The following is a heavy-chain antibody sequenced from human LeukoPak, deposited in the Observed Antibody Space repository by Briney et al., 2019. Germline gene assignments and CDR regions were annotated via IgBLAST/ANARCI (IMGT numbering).Heavy chain of an antibody. CDR2: IYSRVT. V-gene: IGHV4-4*07. J-gene: IGHJ5*02. CDR1: GGSISSYY. CDR3: ARDSGTTGEVKFDP. D-gene: IGHD3-10*01. Sequence: PSETLSLTCTVSGGSISSYYLSWIRQPAGKGLEWIGRIYSRVTTYNPSLKSRVTMSADTSRNHVSLTLNSVTAADTAVYYCARDSGTTGEVKFDPWGQGTLVTVSS.